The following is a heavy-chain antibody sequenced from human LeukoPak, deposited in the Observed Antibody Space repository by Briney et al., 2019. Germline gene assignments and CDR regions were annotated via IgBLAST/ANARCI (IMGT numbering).Heavy chain of an antibody. V-gene: IGHV1-58*01. CDR2: IVLGSGNT. CDR3: AAEGLSGDYRGWDV. J-gene: IGHJ6*02. CDR1: GFNSTISA. D-gene: IGHD4-17*01. Sequence: SVKVSCKAPGFNSTISALQWVRPARGQRLEWIGWIVLGSGNTKYAQKFKDRVTINRDKSTSTAYMELSSLRSEDTAVYYCAAEGLSGDYRGWDVWGQGTTVTVSS.